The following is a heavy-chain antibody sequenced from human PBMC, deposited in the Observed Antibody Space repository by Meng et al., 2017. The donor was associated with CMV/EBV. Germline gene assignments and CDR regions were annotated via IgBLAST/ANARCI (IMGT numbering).Heavy chain of an antibody. V-gene: IGHV1-18*01. J-gene: IGHJ6*02. CDR1: GYTFTSYG. Sequence: ASVKVSCKASGYTFTSYGISWVRQAPGQGLEWMGWISAYNGNTNYAQKLQGRVTVTTDTSTSTAYMELRSLRSDDTAVYYCASSAGGHYYYYGMDVWGQGTTVTVSS. CDR3: ASSAGGHYYYYGMDV. CDR2: ISAYNGNT. D-gene: IGHD3-10*01.